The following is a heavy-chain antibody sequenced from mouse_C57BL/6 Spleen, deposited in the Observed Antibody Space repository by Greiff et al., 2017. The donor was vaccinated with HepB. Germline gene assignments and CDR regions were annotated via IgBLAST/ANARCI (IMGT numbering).Heavy chain of an antibody. J-gene: IGHJ4*01. CDR2: IRNKANNHAT. CDR1: GFTFSDAW. V-gene: IGHV6-6*01. Sequence: EVQLVESGGGLVQPGGSMKLSCAASGFTFSDAWMDWVSQSPEKGLEWVAEIRNKANNHATYYDESVKGMFTISRDDSKSSVSLQMNSVRAEATGIYYCTPLYCYAMDYWGQGTSVTVSS. CDR3: TPLYCYAMDY.